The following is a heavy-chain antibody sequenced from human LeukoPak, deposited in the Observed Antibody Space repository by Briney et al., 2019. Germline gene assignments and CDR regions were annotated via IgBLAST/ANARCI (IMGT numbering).Heavy chain of an antibody. CDR1: AAPITSYY. CDR3: ARGGSIVGATPHDAFDI. D-gene: IGHD1-26*01. CDR2: IYYSGSN. J-gene: IGHJ3*02. V-gene: IGHV4-59*01. Sequence: SEILSLTCTVSAAPITSYYWSWIRQPPGKGLEWIGYIYYSGSNNYHPSLKSRVAISVDTSKNQVSLRLSSVTAADTAVYYCARGGSIVGATPHDAFDIWGQGTVVTVSS.